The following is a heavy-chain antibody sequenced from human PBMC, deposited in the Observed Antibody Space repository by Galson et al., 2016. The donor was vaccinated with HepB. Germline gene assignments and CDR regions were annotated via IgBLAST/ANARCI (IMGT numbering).Heavy chain of an antibody. CDR3: ARGYTAIVV. D-gene: IGHD2-21*02. CDR2: INQGGGEK. CDR1: GFTFTSHW. Sequence: SLRLSCAASGFTFTSHWMHWVRQAPGKGLEWVANINQGGGEKYYVDSVTGRFTISRDNAKNSLYLHMNSLRAEDTAVYYCARGYTAIVVWGQGTLVTVSS. V-gene: IGHV3-7*03. J-gene: IGHJ4*02.